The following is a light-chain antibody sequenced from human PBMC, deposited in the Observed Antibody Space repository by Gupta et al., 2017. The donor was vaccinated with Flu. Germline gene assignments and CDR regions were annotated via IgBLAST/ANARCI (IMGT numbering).Light chain of an antibody. V-gene: IGKV3-15*01. CDR2: GVG. CDR3: QQHNNWPPVT. CDR1: QNVGSR. J-gene: IGKJ4*01. Sequence: PPAPPVERATLSGGVSQNVGSRWAWDKQKPGRAPPLLIVGVGSRAAAIAARFGSSGSGTEFGLTISSRQSDDAAVYYCQQHNNWPPVTFGGGTKVEMK.